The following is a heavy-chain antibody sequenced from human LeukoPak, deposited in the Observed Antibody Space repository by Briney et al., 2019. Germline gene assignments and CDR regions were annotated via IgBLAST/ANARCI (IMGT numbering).Heavy chain of an antibody. CDR3: ARDRADYGDKYYFDC. CDR2: IYYSGNT. V-gene: IGHV4-59*01. Sequence: SETLSLTCTVSGGSISSYYWSWLRQPPGKGLEWIGYIYYSGNTNYNPSLTSRVTISVDTSKNQFSLKLSSVTAADTAVYYCARDRADYGDKYYFDCWGQGTLVTVSS. J-gene: IGHJ4*02. CDR1: GGSISSYY. D-gene: IGHD4-17*01.